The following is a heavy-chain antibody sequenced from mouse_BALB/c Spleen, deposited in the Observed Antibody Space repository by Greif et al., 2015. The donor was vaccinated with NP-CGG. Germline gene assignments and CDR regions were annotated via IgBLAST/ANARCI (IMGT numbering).Heavy chain of an antibody. CDR3: ARDLYGYAMDY. V-gene: IGHV2-9*02. Sequence: QVQLKESGPGLVAPSQSLSITCTVSGFSLTSYGVHWVRQPPGKGLEWLGVIWAGGSTNYNSALMSRLSISKDNSKSQVFLKMNSLQTDDTATYYCARDLYGYAMDYWGQGTSVTVSS. CDR2: IWAGGST. D-gene: IGHD1-1*02. J-gene: IGHJ4*01. CDR1: GFSLTSYG.